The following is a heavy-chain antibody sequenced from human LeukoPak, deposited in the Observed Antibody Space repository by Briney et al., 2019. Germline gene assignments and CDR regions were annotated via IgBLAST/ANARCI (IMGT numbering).Heavy chain of an antibody. J-gene: IGHJ4*02. CDR1: GFTFSTYF. D-gene: IGHD3-22*01. CDR2: ITGSGGST. CDR3: VRDQRGGSSGYYDS. V-gene: IGHV3-64D*06. Sequence: GGSLRLSCSASGFTFSTYFMHWVRQAPGKGLECVSAITGSGGSTYYADSVKGRFTISRDNSKNTLYLQMSSLRAEDTAVYYCVRDQRGGSSGYYDSWGQGTLVSVST.